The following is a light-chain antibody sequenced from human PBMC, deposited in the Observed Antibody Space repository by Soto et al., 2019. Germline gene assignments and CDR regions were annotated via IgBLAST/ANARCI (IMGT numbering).Light chain of an antibody. Sequence: QSALTQPRSVSGSPGQSVTISCTGTSSDVGVYNYVSWYQQHPGKAPKLMIYDVSKRPSGVPDRFSGSKSGNTASLTISGLQAEDEADYYCCSYVGSYRVFGGGTKLTVL. CDR2: DVS. V-gene: IGLV2-11*01. J-gene: IGLJ2*01. CDR3: CSYVGSYRV. CDR1: SSDVGVYNY.